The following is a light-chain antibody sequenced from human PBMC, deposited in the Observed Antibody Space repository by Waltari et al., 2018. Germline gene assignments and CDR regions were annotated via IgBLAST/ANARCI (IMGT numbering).Light chain of an antibody. Sequence: VVMTKSPLSLPVTLGQPASVPCKSRESLVHSDGNTHLNWFQQRPGQSPRRLIYRVSNRDSGVPDRFSDSGSGTDFTLKISRVEAEDIGVYYCMQGTHWPYTFGQGTKLDIK. J-gene: IGKJ2*01. V-gene: IGKV2-30*02. CDR1: ESLVHSDGNTH. CDR3: MQGTHWPYT. CDR2: RVS.